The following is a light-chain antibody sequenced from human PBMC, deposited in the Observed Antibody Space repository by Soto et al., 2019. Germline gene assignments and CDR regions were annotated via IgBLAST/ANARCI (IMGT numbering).Light chain of an antibody. J-gene: IGLJ1*01. V-gene: IGLV2-11*01. CDR1: SSDVGGYNY. CDR2: DVS. CDR3: SSYAGRYIYV. Sequence: QSALTQSRSVSGSPGQSVTISCTGTSSDVGGYNYVSWYQLHPGKAPKLMIYDVSRRPSGVPDRFSASKSGNTASLTISGLQAEDEADYYCSSYAGRYIYVFGTGTQLTVL.